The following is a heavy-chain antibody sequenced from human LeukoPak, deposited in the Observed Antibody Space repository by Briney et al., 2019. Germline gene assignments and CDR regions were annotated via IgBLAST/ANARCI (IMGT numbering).Heavy chain of an antibody. CDR2: ISYGGGNK. V-gene: IGHV3-30*04. CDR1: GFTFSSYA. Sequence: GGSLRLSCAASGFTFSSYAMHWVRQAPGKGLEWVAVISYGGGNKYYADSVKGRFTISRDNSKNTLYLQMNSLRAEDTAVYYCASPTVAGTPYFDYWGQGTLVTVSS. CDR3: ASPTVAGTPYFDY. J-gene: IGHJ4*02. D-gene: IGHD6-19*01.